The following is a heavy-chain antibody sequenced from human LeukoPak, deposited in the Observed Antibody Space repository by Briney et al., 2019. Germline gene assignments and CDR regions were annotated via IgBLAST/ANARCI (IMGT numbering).Heavy chain of an antibody. CDR1: GGSISSGY. Sequence: SQTLSLTCTVSGGSISSGYWSWIRQPPGKGLEWIGYISYSDSTRYSPSLKSRVTMSIDTSMNQFSLKVTSVTAADTAVYYCARGSSRFDCWGQGTLVTVSS. D-gene: IGHD6-13*01. J-gene: IGHJ4*02. CDR2: ISYSDST. V-gene: IGHV4-59*01. CDR3: ARGSSRFDC.